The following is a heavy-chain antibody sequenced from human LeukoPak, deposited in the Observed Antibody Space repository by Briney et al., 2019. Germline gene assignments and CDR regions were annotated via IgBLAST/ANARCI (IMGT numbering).Heavy chain of an antibody. CDR1: GGSISSSSYY. D-gene: IGHD1-26*01. CDR3: ARAYSGSYYEGWFDP. J-gene: IGHJ5*02. Sequence: SETLSLICTVSGGSISSSSYYWGWIRQPPGKGLEWIGSIYYSGSTYYNPSLKSRVTISVDTSKNQFSLKLSSVTAADTAVYYCARAYSGSYYEGWFDPWGQGTLVTVSS. CDR2: IYYSGST. V-gene: IGHV4-39*07.